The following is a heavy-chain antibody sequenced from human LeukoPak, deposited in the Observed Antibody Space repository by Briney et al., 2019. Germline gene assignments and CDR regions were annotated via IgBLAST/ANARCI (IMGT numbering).Heavy chain of an antibody. CDR2: INHSGST. D-gene: IGHD2-2*01. J-gene: IGHJ2*01. V-gene: IGHV4-34*01. CDR1: GGSFTGYY. CDR3: AREYCSSTSCYLWYFDL. Sequence: SETLSLTCAVYGGSFTGYYWSWIRPPPGKGLEWIGEINHSGSTNYNPSLKSRVTMSVDTSKNQFTLKLSSVTAADTAVYYCAREYCSSTSCYLWYFDLWGRGTLVTVSS.